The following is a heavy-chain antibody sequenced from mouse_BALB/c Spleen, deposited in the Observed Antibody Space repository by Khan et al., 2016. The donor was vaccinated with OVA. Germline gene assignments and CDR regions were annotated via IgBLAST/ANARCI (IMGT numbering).Heavy chain of an antibody. Sequence: VQLQVSGAELVKAGASVKMSCKASGYTFTSYWMPWVKQRFGQGLVWFAETNPTNGRTYYNEKFTSKATLTVDKSSSTAYMLLSGLTFEDSAVYYSARIKKIVATYFDYWGQGTTLTVSS. CDR2: TNPTNGRT. D-gene: IGHD1-1*01. V-gene: IGHV1S81*02. CDR1: GYTFTSYW. J-gene: IGHJ2*01. CDR3: ARIKKIVATYFDY.